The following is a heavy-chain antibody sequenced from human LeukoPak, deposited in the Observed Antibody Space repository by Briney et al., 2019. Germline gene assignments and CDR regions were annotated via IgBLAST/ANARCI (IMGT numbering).Heavy chain of an antibody. Sequence: GGSLRLSCAASGFTFSSYAMPWVRQAPGKGLEWVAVISYDGSNKYYADSVKGRFTISRDNSKNTLYLQMNSLRAEDTAVYYCARQASAGKTLYFDYWGQGTLVTVSS. V-gene: IGHV3-30-3*01. CDR1: GFTFSSYA. D-gene: IGHD6-13*01. CDR2: ISYDGSNK. CDR3: ARQASAGKTLYFDY. J-gene: IGHJ4*02.